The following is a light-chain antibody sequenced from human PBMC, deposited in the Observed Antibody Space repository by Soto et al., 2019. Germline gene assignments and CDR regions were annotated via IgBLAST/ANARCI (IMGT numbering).Light chain of an antibody. CDR3: QTWDDTTGVV. J-gene: IGLJ2*01. CDR2: LDT. CDR1: NLGSAY. V-gene: IGLV3-1*01. Sequence: SYELTQPPSVSVSPGQTATITCSGDNLGSAYACWYQQKPGQSPVLLIYLDTQRPSGIPERFSGSNSWNTATLTISGTQAMDEADYFCQTWDDTTGVVFGGGTKLTVL.